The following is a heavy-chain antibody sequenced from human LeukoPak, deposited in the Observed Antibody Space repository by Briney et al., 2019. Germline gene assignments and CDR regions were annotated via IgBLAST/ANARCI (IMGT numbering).Heavy chain of an antibody. Sequence: GGSLRLSCSASGFTFSSYTMTWVRQAPGKGLEWVSAIVGSGDSTFYAGSVKGRFTISRDNSKNTLFLQMNSLRAGDTAVYYCAKELYTGSYFTSDYWGQGTLVTVSS. CDR3: AKELYTGSYFTSDY. V-gene: IGHV3-23*01. J-gene: IGHJ4*02. CDR1: GFTFSSYT. D-gene: IGHD1-26*01. CDR2: IVGSGDST.